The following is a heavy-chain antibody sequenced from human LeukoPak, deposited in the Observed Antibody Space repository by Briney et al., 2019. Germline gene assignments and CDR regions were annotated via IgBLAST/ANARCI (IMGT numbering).Heavy chain of an antibody. J-gene: IGHJ5*02. CDR3: ARDARHRYCSSTSCYRGWLDP. Sequence: SVKVSCKASRGTFSSYAISWVRQAPGQGLEWMGGIIPIFGTANYAQKFQGRVTITADESTSTAYMELSSLRSEGTAVYYCARDARHRYCSSTSCYRGWLDPWGQGTLVTVSS. CDR1: RGTFSSYA. CDR2: IIPIFGTA. V-gene: IGHV1-69*13. D-gene: IGHD2-2*01.